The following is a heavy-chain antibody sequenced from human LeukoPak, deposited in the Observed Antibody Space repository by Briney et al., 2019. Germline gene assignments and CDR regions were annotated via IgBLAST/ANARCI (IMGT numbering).Heavy chain of an antibody. CDR2: IIPIFGTA. V-gene: IGHV1-69*06. J-gene: IGHJ6*04. Sequence: ASVKVSCKASGGIFSSSGISWVRQAPGQGLEWMGGIIPIFGTANYAQKFQDRLTITADRSMRTLYMELSSLRSEDTAVYYCARRGDGSGSYYTTPPPPYDMDVWGKGTTVTVSS. CDR3: ARRGDGSGSYYTTPPPPYDMDV. D-gene: IGHD3-10*01. CDR1: GGIFSSSG.